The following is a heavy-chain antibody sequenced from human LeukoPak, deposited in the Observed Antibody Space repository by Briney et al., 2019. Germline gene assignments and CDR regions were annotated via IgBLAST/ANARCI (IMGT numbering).Heavy chain of an antibody. D-gene: IGHD3-9*01. Sequence: ASVKVSCKASGYTFTSYYMHWVRQAPGQGLEWMGWINPNSGGTNYAQKFQGRVTMTRDTSISTAYMELSRLRSDDTAVYYCARDLLVLRYFDWYFDYWGQGTLVTVSS. CDR2: INPNSGGT. CDR1: GYTFTSYY. V-gene: IGHV1-2*02. CDR3: ARDLLVLRYFDWYFDY. J-gene: IGHJ4*02.